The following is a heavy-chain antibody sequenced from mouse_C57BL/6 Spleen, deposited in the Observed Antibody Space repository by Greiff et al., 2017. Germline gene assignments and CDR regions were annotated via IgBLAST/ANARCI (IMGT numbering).Heavy chain of an antibody. D-gene: IGHD1-1*01. V-gene: IGHV5-9-1*02. CDR1: GFTFSSYA. CDR3: TRDRAITTVVEYFEV. CDR2: ISSGGDYI. J-gene: IGHJ1*03. Sequence: EVQLVESGEGLVKPGGSLKLSCAASGFTFSSYAMSWVRQTPEKRLEWVAYISSGGDYIDYADTVKGRFTICRDNARNTLYLQMSSLKSEDTAMYYCTRDRAITTVVEYFEVWGTGTTVTVSS.